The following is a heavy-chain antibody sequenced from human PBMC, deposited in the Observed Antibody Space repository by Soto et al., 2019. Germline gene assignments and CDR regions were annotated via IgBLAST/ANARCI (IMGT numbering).Heavy chain of an antibody. D-gene: IGHD1-26*01. CDR1: GFTFSSYW. CDR3: ARGGSLNWYFEL. J-gene: IGHJ2*01. V-gene: IGHV3-74*01. CDR2: INSDGSST. Sequence: EVQLVESGGGLVQPGGSLRLSCAASGFTFSSYWMHWVRQAPGKGLVWVSRINSDGSSTSYADSVKGRFTISRDNAKNTRYLQMSSLRAEDTGVYYCARGGSLNWYFELWGRGTLVTVFS.